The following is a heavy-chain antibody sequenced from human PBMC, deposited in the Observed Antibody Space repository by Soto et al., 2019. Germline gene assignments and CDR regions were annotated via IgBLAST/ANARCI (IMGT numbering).Heavy chain of an antibody. J-gene: IGHJ4*02. Sequence: QVQLVESGGGVVQPGRSLRLSCAASGFTFSSYAMHWVRQAPGKGLEWVAVISYDGSNKYYADSVKGRFTISRDNSKNTLYLQMNSLRAEDTAVYYCARWAYYDSSGYYRYYFDYWGQGTLVTFSS. D-gene: IGHD3-22*01. CDR3: ARWAYYDSSGYYRYYFDY. CDR1: GFTFSSYA. V-gene: IGHV3-30-3*01. CDR2: ISYDGSNK.